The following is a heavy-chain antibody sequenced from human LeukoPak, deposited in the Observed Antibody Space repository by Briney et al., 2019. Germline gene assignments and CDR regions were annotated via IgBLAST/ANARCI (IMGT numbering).Heavy chain of an antibody. V-gene: IGHV3-23*01. CDR3: AKSITMIVVAQTADV. Sequence: HSGGSLRLSCAASGFTFSSYAMSWVRQAPGKGLEWVSAISGSGGSTYYADSVKGRFTISRDNSKNTLYLQMNSLRAEDTAVYYCAKSITMIVVAQTADVWGKGTTVTVSS. CDR2: ISGSGGST. D-gene: IGHD3-22*01. CDR1: GFTFSSYA. J-gene: IGHJ6*04.